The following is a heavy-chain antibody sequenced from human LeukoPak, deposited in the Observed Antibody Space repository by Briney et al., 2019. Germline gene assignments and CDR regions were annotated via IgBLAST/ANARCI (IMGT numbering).Heavy chain of an antibody. CDR1: GLTFSRYN. V-gene: IGHV3-21*01. Sequence: GGSLTLSCAASGLTFSRYNMNWLRQAPGKGLEWVSSIGTSSNNIYYTDSVKGRFTISRDNAKNSLYLQVDSLRVEDTAVYFCASGTVGNYALDYWGQGTLVTVSS. D-gene: IGHD1-7*01. CDR3: ASGTVGNYALDY. J-gene: IGHJ4*02. CDR2: IGTSSNNI.